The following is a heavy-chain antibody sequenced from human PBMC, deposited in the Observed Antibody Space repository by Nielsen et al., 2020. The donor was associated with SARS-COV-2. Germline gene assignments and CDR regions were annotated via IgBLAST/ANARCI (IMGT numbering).Heavy chain of an antibody. D-gene: IGHD2-15*01. CDR3: ARRGGYCSGGSRYSGPNWFDP. Sequence: KVSCKGSGYSFTSYWISWVRQMPGKGLEWMGRIDPSDSYTNYSPSFQGHVTISADKSISTAYLQWSSLKASDTAMYYCARRGGYCSGGSRYSGPNWFDPWGQGTLVTVSS. J-gene: IGHJ5*02. CDR1: GYSFTSYW. V-gene: IGHV5-10-1*01. CDR2: IDPSDSYT.